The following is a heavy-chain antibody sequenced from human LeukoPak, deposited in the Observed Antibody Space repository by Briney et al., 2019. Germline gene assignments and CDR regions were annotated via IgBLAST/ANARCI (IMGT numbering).Heavy chain of an antibody. J-gene: IGHJ6*03. CDR2: IHYSGST. D-gene: IGHD2-15*01. CDR3: ARADNYYYYMDV. V-gene: IGHV4-39*01. CDR1: GGSITSSSYY. Sequence: SETLSLTCTVSGGSITSSSYYWGWIRQPPGKGLEWIGSIHYSGSTYYNPSLKSRVTISVDTSKNQFSVKLSSVTAADTAVYYCARADNYYYYMDVWGKGTTVTISS.